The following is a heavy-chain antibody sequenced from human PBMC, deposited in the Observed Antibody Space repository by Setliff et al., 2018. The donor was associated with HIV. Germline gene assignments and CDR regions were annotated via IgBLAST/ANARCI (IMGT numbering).Heavy chain of an antibody. D-gene: IGHD6-13*01. CDR2: MNPNSGHT. V-gene: IGHV1-8*03. CDR3: ARGSGFIEAAGTDY. J-gene: IGHJ4*02. CDR1: GYTFTSYD. Sequence: ASVKVSCKASGYTFTSYDINWVRQATGQGLEWMGWMNPNSGHTGYAQKFQGRVTITSDASISTAYMELSSLRSEDTAVYYCARGSGFIEAAGTDYWGQGTLVTVSS.